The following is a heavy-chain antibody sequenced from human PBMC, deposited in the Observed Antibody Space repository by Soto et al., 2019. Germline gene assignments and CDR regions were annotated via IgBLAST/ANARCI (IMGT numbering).Heavy chain of an antibody. J-gene: IGHJ6*02. Sequence: ASVKVSCKASGYTFTGYYMHCVRQAPGQGLEWMGWINPNSGGTNYAQKFQGWVTMTRDTSISTAYMELSRLRSDDTAVYYCARGLLAEDGMDVWGQGTTVTVSS. CDR2: INPNSGGT. V-gene: IGHV1-2*04. CDR3: ARGLLAEDGMDV. CDR1: GYTFTGYY. D-gene: IGHD3-3*02.